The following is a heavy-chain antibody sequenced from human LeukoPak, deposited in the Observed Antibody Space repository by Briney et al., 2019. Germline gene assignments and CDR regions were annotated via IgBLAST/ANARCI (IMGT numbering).Heavy chain of an antibody. J-gene: IGHJ4*02. CDR2: ISGSGGST. Sequence: GGSLRLSXAASGFTFSSYAMSWVRQSPGKGLEWLSAISGSGGSTYYADSVKGRFTISRDNSKNTLYLQMNSLRAEDTAVYYCAKDLPRPQWLGYFDYWGQGTLVTVSS. CDR3: AKDLPRPQWLGYFDY. V-gene: IGHV3-23*01. D-gene: IGHD6-19*01. CDR1: GFTFSSYA.